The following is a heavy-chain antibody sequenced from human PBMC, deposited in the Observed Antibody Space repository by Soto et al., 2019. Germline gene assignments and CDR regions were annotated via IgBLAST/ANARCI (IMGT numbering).Heavy chain of an antibody. CDR1: GFNFRYYA. CDR2: INDNGDST. D-gene: IGHD6-6*01. Sequence: EVQLLASGGGLVQPGGSLRLSCAASGFNFRYYAMTWVRQAPGKGLEWVSSINDNGDSTHYADSVKGRFTISRDNSKNTLYLQMNSLTAEDTAVYFCAKASNSSTWLDSCLESWGQGTLVTVSS. CDR3: AKASNSSTWLDSCLES. V-gene: IGHV3-23*01. J-gene: IGHJ5*01.